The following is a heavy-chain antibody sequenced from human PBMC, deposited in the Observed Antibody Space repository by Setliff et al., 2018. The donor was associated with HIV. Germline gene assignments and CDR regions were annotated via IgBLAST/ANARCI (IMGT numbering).Heavy chain of an antibody. J-gene: IGHJ4*02. CDR3: ARVRLTMIMMVDYFDQ. CDR1: GDSISGYY. Sequence: SETLSLTCTVSGDSISGYYWSWIRQPAGKGLEWIGRIYSTGDTNYNPSLKSRVTLSADTSKNQLSLSLTSVTAADTAVYYCARVRLTMIMMVDYFDQWGQGTLVTVSS. D-gene: IGHD3-22*01. CDR2: IYSTGDT. V-gene: IGHV4-4*07.